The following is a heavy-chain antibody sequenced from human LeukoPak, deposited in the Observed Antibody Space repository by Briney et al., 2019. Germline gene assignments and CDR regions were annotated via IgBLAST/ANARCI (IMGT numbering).Heavy chain of an antibody. CDR2: IYYSGST. D-gene: IGHD2-2*01. V-gene: IGHV4-59*08. CDR1: GGSISPYY. J-gene: IGHJ4*02. CDR3: ARLGIGVVPSAMLGDYYFDY. Sequence: SKTLSLTCIVSGGSISPYYWSWIRQPPGKGLEWIGYIYYSGSTKYNPSLKSRVTISVDTSKNQFSLKLTSVTAADTAVYYCARLGIGVVPSAMLGDYYFDYWGQGTLVTVSS.